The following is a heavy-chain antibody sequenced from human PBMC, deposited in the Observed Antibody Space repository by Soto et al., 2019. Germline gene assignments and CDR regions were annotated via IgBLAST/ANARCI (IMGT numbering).Heavy chain of an antibody. V-gene: IGHV3-21*01. CDR3: ARERTGRYFYGMVV. Sequence: GGSLRLSCAASGFTFSSYSMNWVRQAPGKGLEWVSSISSSSSYIYYADSVKGRFTISRDNAKNSLYLQMNSLRAEDTAVYYCARERTGRYFYGMVVWGPGTSVTVSS. CDR2: ISSSSSYI. CDR1: GFTFSSYS. J-gene: IGHJ6*02.